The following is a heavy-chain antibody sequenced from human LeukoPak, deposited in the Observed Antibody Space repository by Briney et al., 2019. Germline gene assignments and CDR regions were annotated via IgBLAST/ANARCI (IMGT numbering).Heavy chain of an antibody. CDR2: IKQDGTEK. CDR3: ARWGYEAAFHYYYYYYMDV. Sequence: PGGSLRLSCVASGFTFSSYWMSWVRQAPGKGLEWVAKIKQDGTEKSYVDSVKGRLTISRDNAKNSLYLQMNSLRADDTAVYYCARWGYEAAFHYYYYYYMDVWGKGTTVTVSS. CDR1: GFTFSSYW. J-gene: IGHJ6*03. D-gene: IGHD3-16*01. V-gene: IGHV3-7*01.